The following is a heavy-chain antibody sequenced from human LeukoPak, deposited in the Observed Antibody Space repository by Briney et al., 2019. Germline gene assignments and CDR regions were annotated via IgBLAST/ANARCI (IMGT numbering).Heavy chain of an antibody. Sequence: PSQTLSLTCTVSGGSISSGSYYWSWIRQPAGKGLEWIGRIYTSGSTNYNPSLKSRVTISVDTSKNQFSLKLSSVTAADTAVHYCARDEPRIAVVYWGQGTLVTVSS. CDR2: IYTSGST. V-gene: IGHV4-61*02. D-gene: IGHD6-19*01. CDR1: GGSISSGSYY. J-gene: IGHJ4*02. CDR3: ARDEPRIAVVY.